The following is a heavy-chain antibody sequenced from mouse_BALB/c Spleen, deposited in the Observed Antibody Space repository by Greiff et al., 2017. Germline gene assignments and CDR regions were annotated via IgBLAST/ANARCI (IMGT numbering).Heavy chain of an antibody. CDR1: GFTFTDYY. J-gene: IGHJ2*01. Sequence: EVNVVESGGGLVQPGGSLRLSCATSGFTFTDYYMSWVRQPPGKALEWLGFIRNKANGYTTEYSASVKGRFTISRDNSQSILYLQMNTLRAEDSATYYCARGLLLYYFDYWGQGTTLTVSS. V-gene: IGHV7-3*02. CDR3: ARGLLLYYFDY. CDR2: IRNKANGYTT. D-gene: IGHD2-3*01.